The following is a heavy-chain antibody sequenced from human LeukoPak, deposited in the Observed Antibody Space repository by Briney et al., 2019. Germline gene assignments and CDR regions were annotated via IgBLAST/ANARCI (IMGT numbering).Heavy chain of an antibody. J-gene: IGHJ4*02. CDR2: FYYGVTT. D-gene: IGHD5-24*01. Sequence: SETLSLTCTVSSGSVSDDDYFWGWIRQPPGRGLEWVGIFYYGVTTYNNPSLESRVAISVDASKNQFSVKVNDVTAADTAVYFCCAGRHGRHVDFWGQGTLVTVSS. CDR1: SGSVSDDDYF. CDR3: CAGRHGRHVDF. V-gene: IGHV4-39*01.